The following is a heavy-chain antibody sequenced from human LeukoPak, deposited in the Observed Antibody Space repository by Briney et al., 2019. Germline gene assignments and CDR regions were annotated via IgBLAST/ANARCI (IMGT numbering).Heavy chain of an antibody. D-gene: IGHD3-16*02. CDR2: ISYDGSNK. CDR1: GFTFSSYA. J-gene: IGHJ4*02. Sequence: PGGSLRLSCAASGFTFSSYAMHWVRQAPGKGLEWVAVISYDGSNKYYADSVKGRFTISRDNSKNTLYLQMNSLRAEDTAVYYCARERYDYVWGSYRSSFDYWGQGTLVTVSS. CDR3: ARERYDYVWGSYRSSFDY. V-gene: IGHV3-30-3*01.